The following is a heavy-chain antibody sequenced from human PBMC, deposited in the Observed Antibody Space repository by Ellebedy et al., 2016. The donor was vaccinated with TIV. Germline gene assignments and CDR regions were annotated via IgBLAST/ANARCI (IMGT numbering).Heavy chain of an antibody. CDR3: VGGCAGGLDV. CDR1: GFIFSYAW. CDR2: IKSKTDGGTT. Sequence: GESLKISCAASGFIFSYAWMSWVRQAPGKGLEWVGRIKSKTDGGTTDYAAPVKGRFTIPRDDSKNTLYLQMNSLRAEDTAVYYCVGGCAGGLDVWGQGTTVTVSS. J-gene: IGHJ6*02. V-gene: IGHV3-15*01. D-gene: IGHD6-19*01.